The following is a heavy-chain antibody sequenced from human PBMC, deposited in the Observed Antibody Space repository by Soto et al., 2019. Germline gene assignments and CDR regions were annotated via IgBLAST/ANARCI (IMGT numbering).Heavy chain of an antibody. D-gene: IGHD6-19*01. CDR1: GGSISSSSYY. J-gene: IGHJ4*02. CDR2: IYYSGST. V-gene: IGHV4-39*01. Sequence: QLQLQESGPGLVKPSETLSLTCTVSGGSISSSSYYWGWIRQPPGKGLEWIGSIYYSGSTYYNPSLKRRVTISVDTSKNQFSLKLSSVTAADTAVYYCARGEGIAVAATPHWGQGTLVTVSS. CDR3: ARGEGIAVAATPH.